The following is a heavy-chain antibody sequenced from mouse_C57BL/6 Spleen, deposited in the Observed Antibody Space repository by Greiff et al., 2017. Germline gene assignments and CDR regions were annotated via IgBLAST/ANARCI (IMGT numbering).Heavy chain of an antibody. CDR1: GYTFTEYT. D-gene: IGHD1-1*01. V-gene: IGHV1-62-2*01. J-gene: IGHJ3*01. Sequence: VQLQQSGAELVKPGASVKLSCKASGYTFTEYTIHWVKQRSGQGLEWIGWFYPGSGSIKYNEKFKDKATLTADKSSSTVYMELSRLTSEDSAVYFCARHAPYYYGSSYGWFAYWGQGTLVTVSA. CDR2: FYPGSGSI. CDR3: ARHAPYYYGSSYGWFAY.